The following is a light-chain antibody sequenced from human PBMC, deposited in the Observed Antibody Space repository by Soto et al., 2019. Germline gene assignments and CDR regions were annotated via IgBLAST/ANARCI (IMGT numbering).Light chain of an antibody. CDR1: SSDIGGYNY. CDR2: DVS. Sequence: QAVVTQPASVSGSPGQSITISCTGTSSDIGGYNYVSWYQQHPGKAPKLMVYDVSSRPSGVSNRFSGSKSGNTASLTISGLQAEDEGDYYCSSYTSSSALYVFGTGTKLTVL. CDR3: SSYTSSSALYV. V-gene: IGLV2-14*03. J-gene: IGLJ1*01.